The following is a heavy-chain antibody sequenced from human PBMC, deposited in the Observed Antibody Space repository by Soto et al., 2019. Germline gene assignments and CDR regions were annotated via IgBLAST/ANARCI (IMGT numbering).Heavy chain of an antibody. CDR2: IYSGGST. V-gene: IGHV3-53*01. J-gene: IGHJ4*02. CDR3: VRDRDTGY. D-gene: IGHD3-10*01. CDR1: GFTVSSNY. Sequence: GGSLRLCCAASGFTVSSNYMSWVRQAPGKGLEWVSVIYSGGSTYYADSVKGRFTISRDNSKNTLYLQMNSLRAEDTAVYYCVRDRDTGYWGQGTLVTVSS.